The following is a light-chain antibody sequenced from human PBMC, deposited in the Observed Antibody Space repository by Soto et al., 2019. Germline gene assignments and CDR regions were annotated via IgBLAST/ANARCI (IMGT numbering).Light chain of an antibody. CDR3: QQYGSSPPWT. V-gene: IGKV3-20*01. J-gene: IGKJ1*01. Sequence: ESVLTQSPGTLSLSPGERATLSCRASQSVSSSYLAWYQQKPGQARRLLIYGASSRATGIPDRFSGSGSGTDFTLTISRLEPEDFAVYYCQQYGSSPPWTFGQGTKVEIK. CDR2: GAS. CDR1: QSVSSSY.